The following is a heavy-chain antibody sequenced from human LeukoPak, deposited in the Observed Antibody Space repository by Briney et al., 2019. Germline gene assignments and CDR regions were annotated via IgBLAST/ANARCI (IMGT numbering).Heavy chain of an antibody. Sequence: SETLSLTCTVSGGSISSSSYYWGWIRQPPGKGLEWIGSIYCSGSTYYNPSLKSRVTISVDTSKNQFSLKLSSVTAADTAVYYCARLHFGSGNYWGQGTLVTVSS. D-gene: IGHD2-15*01. CDR3: ARLHFGSGNY. CDR1: GGSISSSSYY. V-gene: IGHV4-39*01. J-gene: IGHJ4*02. CDR2: IYCSGST.